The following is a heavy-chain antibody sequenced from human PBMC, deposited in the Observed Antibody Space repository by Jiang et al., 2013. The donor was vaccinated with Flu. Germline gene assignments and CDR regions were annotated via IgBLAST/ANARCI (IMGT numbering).Heavy chain of an antibody. CDR3: AKAEFLGTIAARPDVID. V-gene: IGHV3-23*01. J-gene: IGHJ4*02. D-gene: IGHD6-6*01. Sequence: SSYAMSWVRQAPGKGLEWVSAISGSGGSTYYADSVKGRFTISRDNSKNTLYLQMNSLRAEDTAVYYCAKAEFLGTIAARPDVIDWGQGTLVTVSS. CDR2: ISGSGGST. CDR1: SSYA.